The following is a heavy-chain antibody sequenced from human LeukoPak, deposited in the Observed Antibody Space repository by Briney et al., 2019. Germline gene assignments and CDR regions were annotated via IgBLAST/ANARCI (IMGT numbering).Heavy chain of an antibody. J-gene: IGHJ4*02. D-gene: IGHD3-10*01. CDR1: GVSINSDDYY. CDR2: IYYSGST. Sequence: PSETLSLTCTVSGVSINSDDYYWSWIRQHPGKGLECIGYIYYSGSTYYNPSLRSRVTISKDTSKNQFSLKLSSVTAADTAIYYCAREGYYGSGTYYIDYWGQGTLVTVSS. CDR3: AREGYYGSGTYYIDY. V-gene: IGHV4-31*03.